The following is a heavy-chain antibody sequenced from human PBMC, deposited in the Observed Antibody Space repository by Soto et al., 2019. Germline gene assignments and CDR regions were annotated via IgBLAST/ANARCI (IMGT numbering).Heavy chain of an antibody. V-gene: IGHV3-30-3*01. CDR3: ARGEVATFISVFDP. Sequence: GGSLRLSCAASGFTFSSYAMHWVRQAPGKGLEWVAVISYDGSNKDYADSVKGRFTISRDNSKNTLYLQMNSLRAEDTAVYYCARGEVATFISVFDPWGQGTLVTVSS. D-gene: IGHD5-12*01. CDR1: GFTFSSYA. J-gene: IGHJ5*02. CDR2: ISYDGSNK.